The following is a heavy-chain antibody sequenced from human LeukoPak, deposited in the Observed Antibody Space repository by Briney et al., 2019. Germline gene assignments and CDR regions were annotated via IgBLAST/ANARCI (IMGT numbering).Heavy chain of an antibody. CDR2: SSGTGFST. CDR3: ARDGYNWIPFDA. Sequence: GGSLRLSYAASGFTLSAYYMAWVRQAPGKGLEFVSGSSGTGFSTHYADSVKGRFTISRDESKNILYLQMDSLRAEDTALYYCARDGYNWIPFDAWGQGTPVTVSS. CDR1: GFTLSAYY. V-gene: IGHV3-23*01. J-gene: IGHJ4*02. D-gene: IGHD1-20*01.